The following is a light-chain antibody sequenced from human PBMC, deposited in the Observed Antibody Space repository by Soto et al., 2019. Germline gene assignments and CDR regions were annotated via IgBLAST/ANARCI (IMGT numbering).Light chain of an antibody. J-gene: IGKJ3*01. CDR3: QQYKSYSEFT. CDR1: QSINNW. Sequence: DIQMTQSPSTLSASVGDRVIITCRASQSINNWLAWYQQKPGKAPKVLISKASTLESGVPSRFSGSGSGTEFTLTISSLQPDDFATYYCQQYKSYSEFTFGPGTKVDIK. V-gene: IGKV1-5*03. CDR2: KAS.